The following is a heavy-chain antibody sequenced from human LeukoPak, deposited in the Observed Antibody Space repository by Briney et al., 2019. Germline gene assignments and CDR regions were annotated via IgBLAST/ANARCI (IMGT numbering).Heavy chain of an antibody. CDR1: GGSFSGYY. J-gene: IGHJ5*02. V-gene: IGHV4-34*01. Sequence: PSETLSLTCAVSGGSFSGYYWSWIRQPPGKGLEWIGEINHSGSTNYNPSLKSRVTISVDTSKNQFSLKLGSVTAADTAVYYCARGRDWFDPWGQGTLVTVSS. CDR2: INHSGST. CDR3: ARGRDWFDP.